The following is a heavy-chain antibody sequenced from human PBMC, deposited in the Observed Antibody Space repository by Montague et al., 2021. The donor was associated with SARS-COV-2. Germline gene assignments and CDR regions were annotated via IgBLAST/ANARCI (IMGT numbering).Heavy chain of an antibody. CDR1: GGSISSSSYY. Sequence: SETLSLTCTVSGGSISSSSYYWGWIRQPPGTGLEWLGTIYYGRSTYYNPSPKSRVTISADTTKNQYSLKLSSVTAADTAVYYCERQGGGIVVVIAIRGPYYFDYWGQGTLVTVSS. V-gene: IGHV4-39*01. D-gene: IGHD2-21*01. J-gene: IGHJ4*02. CDR2: IYYGRST. CDR3: ERQGGGIVVVIAIRGPYYFDY.